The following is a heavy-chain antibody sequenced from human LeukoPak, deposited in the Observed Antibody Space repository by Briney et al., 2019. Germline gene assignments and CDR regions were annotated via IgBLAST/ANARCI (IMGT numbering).Heavy chain of an antibody. V-gene: IGHV1-46*01. CDR3: ASGYYDSSGYYY. J-gene: IGHJ4*02. D-gene: IGHD3-22*01. CDR1: GYTFTSYY. Sequence: GASVKVSCKASGYTFTSYYIHWVRQAPGQGLEWMGLINPSGGSTNYAQKFQGRVTMTEDTSTDTAYMELSSLRSEDTAVYYCASGYYDSSGYYYWGQGTLVTVSS. CDR2: INPSGGST.